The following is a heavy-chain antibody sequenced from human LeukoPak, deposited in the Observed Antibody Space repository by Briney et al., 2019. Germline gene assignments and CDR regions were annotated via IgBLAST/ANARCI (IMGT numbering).Heavy chain of an antibody. V-gene: IGHV3-23*01. Sequence: GGSLRLSCAVSGFPLSSYAMSWVRQAPGKGLEWVSATSSSDAGTYYADSVRGRFTISRDNSKNTLYLQMNSLRAEDTAVYYCAKAISRLLTGFTDTYYYYYMDVWGKGTTVTVSS. CDR3: AKAISRLLTGFTDTYYYYYMDV. CDR1: GFPLSSYA. J-gene: IGHJ6*03. CDR2: TSSSDAGT. D-gene: IGHD3-9*01.